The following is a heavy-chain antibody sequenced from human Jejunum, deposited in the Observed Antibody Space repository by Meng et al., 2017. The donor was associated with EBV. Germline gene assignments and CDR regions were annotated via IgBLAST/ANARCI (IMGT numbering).Heavy chain of an antibody. J-gene: IGHJ4*02. CDR1: GGSVSSGGYY. D-gene: IGHD1-26*01. Sequence: QVQLQESGPGLVKASETLSLTCTVSGGSVSSGGYYWSWIRQPPGKGLEWIGYIYNSESTNYKSSLKSRVTISADTSKNQFSLRLSSVTAADTAVYYCARDQNGSYFAYWGQGTLVTVSS. V-gene: IGHV4-61*08. CDR2: IYNSEST. CDR3: ARDQNGSYFAY.